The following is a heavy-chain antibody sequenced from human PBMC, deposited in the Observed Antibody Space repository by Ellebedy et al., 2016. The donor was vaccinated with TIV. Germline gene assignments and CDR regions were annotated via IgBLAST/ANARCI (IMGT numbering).Heavy chain of an antibody. CDR3: ARRASYGDYAVQVNPWFDP. CDR1: GFNFRSYW. J-gene: IGHJ5*02. V-gene: IGHV3-7*01. CDR2: IRQEGDEI. D-gene: IGHD4-17*01. Sequence: GESLKISCAASGFNFRSYWMTWVRQAPGKGLEWVAKIRQEGDEIYYVESVKGRFTISRDNAKNSLFLQMTSLRVEDTAVCYCARRASYGDYAVQVNPWFDPWGQGTLVTVSS.